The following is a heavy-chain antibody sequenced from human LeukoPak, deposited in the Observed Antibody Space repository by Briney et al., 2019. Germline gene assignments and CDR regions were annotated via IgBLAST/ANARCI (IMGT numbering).Heavy chain of an antibody. V-gene: IGHV3-9*01. D-gene: IGHD4-11*01. J-gene: IGHJ4*02. CDR1: GFTFDDYA. CDR3: AKGTSYSNYDFDY. Sequence: GGSLRLSCAASGFTFDDYAMHWVRQAPGKGLEWVSGISWNSGSIGYADSVKGRFTITRDNAKNSLYLQMNSLRAEDTALYYCAKGTSYSNYDFDYWGQGTLVTVSS. CDR2: ISWNSGSI.